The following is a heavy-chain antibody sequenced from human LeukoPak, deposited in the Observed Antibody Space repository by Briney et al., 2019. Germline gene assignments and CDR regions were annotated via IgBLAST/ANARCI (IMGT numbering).Heavy chain of an antibody. V-gene: IGHV3-30-3*01. J-gene: IGHJ4*02. Sequence: GGSLRLSCAASGFTFSSYAMHWVRQAPGKGLEWVAVISYDGSNKYYADSVKGRFTISRDNSKNTLYLQMNSLRAEDTAVYYCAKEGSWLHDWGQGTLVTVSS. CDR1: GFTFSSYA. D-gene: IGHD3-22*01. CDR3: AKEGSWLHD. CDR2: ISYDGSNK.